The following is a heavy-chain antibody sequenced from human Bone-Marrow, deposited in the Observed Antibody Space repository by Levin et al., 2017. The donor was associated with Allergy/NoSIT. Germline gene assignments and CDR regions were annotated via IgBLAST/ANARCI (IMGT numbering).Heavy chain of an antibody. CDR2: ISSDGNDK. Sequence: HPGGSLRLSCVASGFTFSTYGMHWVRQAPGKGPEWVALISSDGNDKYSDSVKGRFSISRDISKNTVYLQMNNLRVDDTAVYFCARGGYNTGWPPLGVWGQGTTVTVS. J-gene: IGHJ6*02. CDR1: GFTFSTYG. V-gene: IGHV3-33*01. D-gene: IGHD6-19*01. CDR3: ARGGYNTGWPPLGV.